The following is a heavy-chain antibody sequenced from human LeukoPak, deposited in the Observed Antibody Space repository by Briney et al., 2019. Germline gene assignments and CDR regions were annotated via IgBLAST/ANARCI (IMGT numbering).Heavy chain of an antibody. D-gene: IGHD3-22*01. Sequence: ARGSLRLSCAASGFTFSDYYMSWTRQAPGKGLEWVSYISSSGSTIYYADSVKGRFTISRDNAKNSLYLQMNSLRAEDTAVYYCARVLDSYDLSGPSGYWGQGTLVTVSS. V-gene: IGHV3-11*01. CDR3: ARVLDSYDLSGPSGY. J-gene: IGHJ4*02. CDR1: GFTFSDYY. CDR2: ISSSGSTI.